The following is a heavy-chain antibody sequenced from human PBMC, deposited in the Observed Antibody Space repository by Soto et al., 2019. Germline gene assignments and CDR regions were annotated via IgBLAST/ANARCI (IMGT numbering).Heavy chain of an antibody. J-gene: IGHJ5*02. CDR3: ARGPDIVVVVAASPGGWFDP. CDR1: GGSFSGYY. CDR2: INHSGST. D-gene: IGHD2-15*01. Sequence: SETLSLTCAVYGGSFSGYYWSWIRQPPGKGLEWIGEINHSGSTNYNPSLKSRVAISVDTSKNQFSLKLSSVTAADTAVYYCARGPDIVVVVAASPGGWFDPWGQGTLVTVSS. V-gene: IGHV4-34*01.